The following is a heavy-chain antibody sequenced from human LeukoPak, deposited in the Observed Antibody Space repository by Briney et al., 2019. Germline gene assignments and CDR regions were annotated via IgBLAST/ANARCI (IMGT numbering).Heavy chain of an antibody. J-gene: IGHJ4*02. V-gene: IGHV3-21*03. CDR2: INPTSTSI. D-gene: IGHD3-22*01. CDR3: VRLRGNSDRSGYYYFYNY. CDR1: GFTYSDYS. Sequence: GGALRLSRPASGFTYSDYSINWVRQAPAKELEWVSSINPTSTSIYYADAVKGRFTIPRHNAKRSLYLQVNRRRATDTHRHTCVRLRGNSDRSGYYYFYNYWGQGMQVTVSS.